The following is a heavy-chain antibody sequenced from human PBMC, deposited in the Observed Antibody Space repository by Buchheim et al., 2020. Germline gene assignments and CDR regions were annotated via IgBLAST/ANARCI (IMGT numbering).Heavy chain of an antibody. D-gene: IGHD3-22*01. Sequence: EVQVSESGGDLVQPGGSLRLSCAASGFTFSNYAMSWVRQAPGKGLEWVSALSGSGSNTYYADSVKGRFTVSRDNSKKTVYLQMNSLRAEDTAIYYCAKDSNYFYDSSGYFQYWGQGTL. CDR1: GFTFSNYA. CDR3: AKDSNYFYDSSGYFQY. V-gene: IGHV3-23*01. J-gene: IGHJ4*02. CDR2: LSGSGSNT.